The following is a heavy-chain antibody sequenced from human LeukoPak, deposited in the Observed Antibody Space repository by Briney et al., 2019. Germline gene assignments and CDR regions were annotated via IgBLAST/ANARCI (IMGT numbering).Heavy chain of an antibody. CDR1: GGSISSGSCY. V-gene: IGHV4-61*09. CDR3: ASHQWLASSMDY. J-gene: IGHJ4*02. Sequence: PSETLSLTCTVPGGSISSGSCYWSWIRQPAGKGLEWIGHIYTSGSTNYNPSLKSRVTISVDTSKNQFSLKLSSVTAADTAVYYCASHQWLASSMDYWGQGTLVTVSS. D-gene: IGHD6-19*01. CDR2: IYTSGST.